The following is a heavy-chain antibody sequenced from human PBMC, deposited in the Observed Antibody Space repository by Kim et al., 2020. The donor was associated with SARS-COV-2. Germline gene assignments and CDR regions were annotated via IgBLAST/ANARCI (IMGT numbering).Heavy chain of an antibody. CDR1: GGSFSGYY. J-gene: IGHJ6*02. V-gene: IGHV4-34*01. Sequence: SETLSPTCAVYGGSFSGYYWSWIRQPPGKGLEWIGEINHSGSTNYNPSLKSRVTISVDTSKNQFSLKLSSVTAADTAVYYCARAKSGFTITMVRYYYYHYGMDVWGQGTTVTFSS. CDR3: ARAKSGFTITMVRYYYYHYGMDV. CDR2: INHSGST. D-gene: IGHD3-10*01.